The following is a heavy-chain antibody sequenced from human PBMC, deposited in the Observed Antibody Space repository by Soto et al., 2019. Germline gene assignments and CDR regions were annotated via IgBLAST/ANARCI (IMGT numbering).Heavy chain of an antibody. CDR1: GGSFSGYY. CDR2: INHSGST. Sequence: QVQLQQWGAGLLKPSETLSLTCAVYGGSFSGYYWSWIRQPPGKGLEWIGEINHSGSTNYNPSLKSRVTISVDTSKNQFSLKLSSVTAADTAVYYCAGTHEVGAFDIWGQGTMVTVSS. V-gene: IGHV4-34*01. J-gene: IGHJ3*02. CDR3: AGTHEVGAFDI.